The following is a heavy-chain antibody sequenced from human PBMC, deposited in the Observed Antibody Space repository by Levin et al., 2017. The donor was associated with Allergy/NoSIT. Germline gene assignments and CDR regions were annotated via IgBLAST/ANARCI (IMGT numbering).Heavy chain of an antibody. J-gene: IGHJ5*02. CDR3: ARGAVAGWKPTWFDP. CDR2: INPNSGGT. V-gene: IGHV1-2*02. D-gene: IGHD6-19*01. Sequence: GGSLRLSCKASGYTFTGYYMHWVRQAPGQGLEWMGWINPNSGGTNYAQKFQGRVTMTRDTSISTAYMELSRLRSDDTAVYYCARGAVAGWKPTWFDPWGQGTLVTVSS. CDR1: GYTFTGYY.